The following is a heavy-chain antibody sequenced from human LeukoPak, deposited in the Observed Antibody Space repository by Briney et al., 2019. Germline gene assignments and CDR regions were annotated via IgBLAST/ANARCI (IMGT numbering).Heavy chain of an antibody. J-gene: IGHJ5*02. V-gene: IGHV4-4*07. CDR1: GGSISSYY. CDR3: ARARTSAARLHTIFDP. D-gene: IGHD6-6*01. Sequence: PSETLSLTCTVSGGSISSYYWSWIRQPAGKGLEWIGRIYTSGSTNYNPSLKSRVTMSVDTSKNQFSLKLTSVTAADTAVYYCARARTSAARLHTIFDPRGQGTLVTVSS. CDR2: IYTSGST.